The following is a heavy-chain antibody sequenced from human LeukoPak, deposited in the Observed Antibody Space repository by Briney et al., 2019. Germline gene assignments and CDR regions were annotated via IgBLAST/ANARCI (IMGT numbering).Heavy chain of an antibody. CDR3: ARRRRPRRYGSGDEDY. Sequence: SETLSLTCAVYGGSFSGYYWNWIRQPPGKGLEWIGEINHSGSTNYNPSLKSRVTISVDTSKNQFSLKLSSVTAADTAVYYCARRRRPRRYGSGDEDYWGQGTLVTVSS. V-gene: IGHV4-34*01. CDR1: GGSFSGYY. CDR2: INHSGST. J-gene: IGHJ4*02. D-gene: IGHD3-10*01.